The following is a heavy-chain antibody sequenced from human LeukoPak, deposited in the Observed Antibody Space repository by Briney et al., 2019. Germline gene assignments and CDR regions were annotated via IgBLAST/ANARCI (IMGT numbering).Heavy chain of an antibody. Sequence: GGSLRLSCAASGFTFSSYWMSWVRQAPGKGLEWVANIKQDGSEKYYVDSVKGRFTISRDNAKNSLYLQMNSLRAEDTAVYYCARENLRLGYCSSTSCRYAKGFDPWGQGTLVTVSP. J-gene: IGHJ5*02. CDR2: IKQDGSEK. CDR1: GFTFSSYW. D-gene: IGHD2-2*01. CDR3: ARENLRLGYCSSTSCRYAKGFDP. V-gene: IGHV3-7*05.